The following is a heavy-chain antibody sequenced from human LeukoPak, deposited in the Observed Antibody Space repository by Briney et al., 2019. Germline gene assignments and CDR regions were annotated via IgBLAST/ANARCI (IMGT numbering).Heavy chain of an antibody. D-gene: IGHD3-9*01. CDR1: GDSVSSNSAA. CDR3: ARDAYYDILTGYLHDAFDV. Sequence: SQTLSLTCAISGDSVSSNSAAWNWIRQSPSRGLEWLGRTYYRSKWYNDYAVSVKSRITINPDTSKNQFSLQLNSVTPEDTAVYYCARDAYYDILTGYLHDAFDVWGQGTMVTVSS. CDR2: TYYRSKWYN. V-gene: IGHV6-1*01. J-gene: IGHJ3*01.